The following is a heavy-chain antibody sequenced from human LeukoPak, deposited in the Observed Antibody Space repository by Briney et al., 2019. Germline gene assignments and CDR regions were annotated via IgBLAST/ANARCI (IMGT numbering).Heavy chain of an antibody. CDR3: ARAQGYDSPYYFDY. V-gene: IGHV1-69*13. CDR2: IIPIFGTA. D-gene: IGHD3-22*01. CDR1: GGTFSSYA. J-gene: IGHJ4*02. Sequence: ASVKVSCEASGGTFSSYAISWVRQAPGQGLEWMGGIIPIFGTANYAQKFQGRVTITADESTSTAYMELSSLRSEDTAVYYCARAQGYDSPYYFDYWGQGTLVTVSS.